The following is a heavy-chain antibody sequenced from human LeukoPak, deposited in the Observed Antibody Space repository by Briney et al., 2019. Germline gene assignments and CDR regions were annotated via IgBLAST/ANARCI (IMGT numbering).Heavy chain of an antibody. CDR2: TTGTSDTI. Sequence: PGGSLRLSCAASGFTFSDYYMSWIRQAPGKGLEWLSYTTGTSDTIYYADSVKGRFTISRDNAKNSLYLQMSSLRDEDTAVYYCASSKGPLDHWGQGTLVTVSS. V-gene: IGHV3-11*04. CDR1: GFTFSDYY. CDR3: ASSKGPLDH. J-gene: IGHJ4*02.